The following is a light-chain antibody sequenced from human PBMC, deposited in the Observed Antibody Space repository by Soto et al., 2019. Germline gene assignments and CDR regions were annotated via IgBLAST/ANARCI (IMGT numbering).Light chain of an antibody. V-gene: IGLV2-14*01. J-gene: IGLJ1*01. CDR2: EVT. CDR3: NSYTNRYTFV. CDR1: RSDVGAYNY. Sequence: QSALTQPASVSGSPGQSIAISCTGTRSDVGAYNYVSWYQQHPGKAPKLMISEVTNRPSGVSDRFSGSKSGNTASLTISGLQAEDEADYYCNSYTNRYTFVLGTGTKSPS.